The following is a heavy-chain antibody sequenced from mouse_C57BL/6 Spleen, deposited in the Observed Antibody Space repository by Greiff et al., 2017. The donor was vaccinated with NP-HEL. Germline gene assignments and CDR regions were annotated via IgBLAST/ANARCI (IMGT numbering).Heavy chain of an antibody. CDR3: ALTTVVAPEAMDY. Sequence: VQLQQPGAELVKPGASVKVSCKASGYTFTSYWMHWVKQRPGQGLEWIGRIHPSDSDTNYNQKFKGKATLTVDKSSSTAYMQLSSLTSEDSAVYYCALTTVVAPEAMDYWGQGTSVTVSS. J-gene: IGHJ4*01. CDR2: IHPSDSDT. CDR1: GYTFTSYW. D-gene: IGHD1-1*01. V-gene: IGHV1-74*01.